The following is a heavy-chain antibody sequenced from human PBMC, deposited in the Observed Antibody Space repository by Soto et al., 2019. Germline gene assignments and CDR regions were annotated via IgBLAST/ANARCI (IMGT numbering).Heavy chain of an antibody. CDR2: IYHGGST. V-gene: IGHV4-38-2*02. D-gene: IGHD3-3*01. CDR3: ARDYWYYDFWSGYYSNYYYGMDV. CDR1: GYSISSGYY. Sequence: PSETLSLTCAVSGYSISSGYYWGWLRQPPGKGLEWIGSIYHGGSTYYNPSLNSRVTLSIDMTNNHVSLILNSVTAADTAVYYCARDYWYYDFWSGYYSNYYYGMDVWGQGTTVTVSS. J-gene: IGHJ6*02.